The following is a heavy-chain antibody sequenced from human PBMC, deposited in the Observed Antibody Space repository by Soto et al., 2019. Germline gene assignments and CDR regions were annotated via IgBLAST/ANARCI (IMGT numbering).Heavy chain of an antibody. V-gene: IGHV1-69*01. CDR1: GGTFSSYA. CDR3: ARGAIFGVVAYNWFDP. Sequence: QVQLVQSGAEVKKPGSSVKVSCNASGGTFSSYAISWVRQAPGQGLEWMGGIIPIFGTANYAQKFQGRVTITADESTSTAYMELSSLRSEDTAVYYCARGAIFGVVAYNWFDPWGQGTLVTVSS. CDR2: IIPIFGTA. D-gene: IGHD3-3*01. J-gene: IGHJ5*02.